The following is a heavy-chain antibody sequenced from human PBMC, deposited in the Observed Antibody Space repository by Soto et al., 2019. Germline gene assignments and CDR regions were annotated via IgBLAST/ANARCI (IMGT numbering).Heavy chain of an antibody. CDR3: ARARYYYDSSGYWNFDY. CDR1: GGTFSSYA. V-gene: IGHV1-69*13. J-gene: IGHJ4*02. CDR2: IIPIFGTA. D-gene: IGHD3-22*01. Sequence: GASVKVSCKASGGTFSSYAISWVRQAPGQGLEWMGGIIPIFGTANYAQKFQGRVTITADESTSTAYMELSSLRSEDTAVYYCARARYYYDSSGYWNFDYWGQGTLVTVSS.